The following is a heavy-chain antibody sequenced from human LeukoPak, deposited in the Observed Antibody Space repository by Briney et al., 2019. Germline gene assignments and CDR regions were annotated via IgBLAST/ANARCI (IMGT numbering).Heavy chain of an antibody. CDR3: AELGITMIGGV. Sequence: GRSLRLSCAASGFTFSSYVMHWVRQAPGKGLEWVAIISYDGSNEYYADSVKGRFTISRDNAKNSLYLQMNSLRAEDTAVYYCAELGITMIGGVWGKGTTVTISS. J-gene: IGHJ6*04. CDR1: GFTFSSYV. CDR2: ISYDGSNE. V-gene: IGHV3-30*04. D-gene: IGHD3-10*02.